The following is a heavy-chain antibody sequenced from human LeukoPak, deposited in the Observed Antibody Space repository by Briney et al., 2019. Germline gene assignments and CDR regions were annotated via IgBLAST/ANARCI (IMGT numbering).Heavy chain of an antibody. CDR1: GITFRNYG. CDR2: IWYDGSNK. D-gene: IGHD2-15*01. J-gene: IGHJ4*02. V-gene: IGHV3-33*01. CDR3: ATDRATQYFDY. Sequence: GRSLRLSCAASGITFRNYGMHWVRQAPGKGLEWVAFIWYDGSNKYCADSVKGRFTISRDNSRNTLFLQMNSLRAEDTAVYYCATDRATQYFDYWGQGTLVSVSS.